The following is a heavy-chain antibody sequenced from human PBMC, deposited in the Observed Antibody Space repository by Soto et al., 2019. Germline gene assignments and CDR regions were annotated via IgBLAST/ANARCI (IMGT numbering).Heavy chain of an antibody. CDR1: GFTFSSYA. CDR2: ISYDGSNK. Sequence: PVGSLRLSCAASGFTFSSYAMHWVRQAPGKGLEWVAVISYDGSNKYYADSVKGRFTISRDNSKNTLYLQMNSLRAEDTAVYYCARDPSIVVVTASGAFDIWGQGTMVTVSS. D-gene: IGHD2-21*02. V-gene: IGHV3-30-3*01. CDR3: ARDPSIVVVTASGAFDI. J-gene: IGHJ3*02.